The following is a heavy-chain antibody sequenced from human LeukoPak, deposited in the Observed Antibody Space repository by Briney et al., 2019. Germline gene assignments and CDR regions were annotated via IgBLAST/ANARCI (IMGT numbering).Heavy chain of an antibody. V-gene: IGHV3-30-3*01. CDR1: GYTFTGYY. J-gene: IGHJ6*02. CDR2: ISKDGSNK. D-gene: IGHD3-22*01. CDR3: ARPLSNGYFHDSGGYYPYAMDI. Sequence: SCKASGYTFTGYYIHWVRQAPGKGLGWVAVISKDGSNKFYADSVKGRFTISRDNSKNTLYLQMNSLRGYDTAVYYCARPLSNGYFHDSGGYYPYAMDIWGQGTTVTVSS.